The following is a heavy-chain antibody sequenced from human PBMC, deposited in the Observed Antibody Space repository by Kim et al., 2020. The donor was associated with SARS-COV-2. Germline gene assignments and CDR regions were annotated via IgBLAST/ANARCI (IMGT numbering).Heavy chain of an antibody. V-gene: IGHV3-30*03. J-gene: IGHJ4*02. Sequence: GGSLRLSCAASGFTFSSYGMHWVRQAPGKGLEWVAVISYDGSNKYYADSVKGRFTISRDNSKNTLYLQMNSLRAEDTAVYYCVTAQDLYYFDYWGQGTLVTVSS. CDR3: VTAQDLYYFDY. CDR2: ISYDGSNK. CDR1: GFTFSSYG.